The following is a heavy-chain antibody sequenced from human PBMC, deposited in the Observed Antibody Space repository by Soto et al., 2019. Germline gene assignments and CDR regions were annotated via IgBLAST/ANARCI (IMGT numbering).Heavy chain of an antibody. CDR3: VREMPVPIRGGYYYYSVLDA. D-gene: IGHD2-2*01. V-gene: IGHV3-74*01. CDR2: LKSDGRDT. CDR1: GFSFNYNW. Sequence: GGAPRLPCAASGFSFNYNWVHLGRQVSGEGPMWVSRLKSDGRDTIYADSVKGRFTVSRDSAKNTLYLQMNSLRVEDTAVYYCVREMPVPIRGGYYYYSVLDAWGQGTTVTVSS. J-gene: IGHJ6*02.